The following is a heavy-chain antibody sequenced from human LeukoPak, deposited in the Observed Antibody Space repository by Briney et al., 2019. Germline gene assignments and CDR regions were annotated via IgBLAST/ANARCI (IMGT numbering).Heavy chain of an antibody. CDR2: IYSDNT. J-gene: IGHJ4*02. D-gene: IGHD4/OR15-4a*01. V-gene: IGHV3-53*01. CDR3: ARRAGAYSHPYDY. Sequence: GGSLRLSCTVSGFTGSSNSMSWVRQAPGKGVEGVSFIYSDNTHYSDSVKGRFTISRDNSKNTLYLQMNSLSAEDTAVYYCARRAGAYSHPYDYWGQGTLVTVSS. CDR1: GFTGSSNS.